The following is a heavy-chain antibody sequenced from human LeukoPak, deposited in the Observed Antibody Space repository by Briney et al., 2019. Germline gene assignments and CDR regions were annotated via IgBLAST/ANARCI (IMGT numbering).Heavy chain of an antibody. CDR2: INPSGGST. D-gene: IGHD3-10*01. Sequence: ASVKVSCKASGYTFTSYYMHWVRQAPGQGLEWMGIINPSGGSTSYAQKFQGRVAMTRDMSTSTVYMELSSLRSEDTAVYYCAREFNVLLWFGELGNWGQGTLVTVSS. CDR1: GYTFTSYY. J-gene: IGHJ4*02. CDR3: AREFNVLLWFGELGN. V-gene: IGHV1-46*01.